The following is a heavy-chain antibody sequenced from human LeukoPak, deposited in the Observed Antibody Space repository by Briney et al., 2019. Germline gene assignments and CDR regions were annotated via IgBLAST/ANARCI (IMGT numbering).Heavy chain of an antibody. J-gene: IGHJ5*02. CDR3: ASDFWSGSMTGENWFDP. V-gene: IGHV3-48*01. Sequence: QPGGSLRLSCAASGSTFSSYSMNWVRQAPGKGLEWVSYISSSSSTIYYADSVKGRFTISRDNAKNSLYLQMNSLRAEDTAVYYCASDFWSGSMTGENWFDPWGQGTLVTVSS. CDR2: ISSSSSTI. CDR1: GSTFSSYS. D-gene: IGHD3-3*01.